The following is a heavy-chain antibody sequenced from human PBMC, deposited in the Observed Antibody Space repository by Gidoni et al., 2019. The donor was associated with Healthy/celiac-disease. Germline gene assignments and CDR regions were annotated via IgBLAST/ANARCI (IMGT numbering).Heavy chain of an antibody. CDR3: ARVVTRWTFDY. CDR1: GFTVSRTF. D-gene: IGHD2-21*02. J-gene: IGHJ4*02. Sequence: EVQLVESGGDLTQPGGSLRLSCAASGFTVSRTFMTGVRQAPGKGLEWVSGIYTSGSTFYADSVKGRFTISRDNSKNTLYLQMNSLRVEDTAVYYCARVVTRWTFDYWGQGTLVTVSS. CDR2: IYTSGST. V-gene: IGHV3-53*01.